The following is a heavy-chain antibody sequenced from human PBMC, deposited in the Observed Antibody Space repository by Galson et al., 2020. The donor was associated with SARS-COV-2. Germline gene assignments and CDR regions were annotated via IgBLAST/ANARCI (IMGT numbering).Heavy chain of an antibody. J-gene: IGHJ6*02. D-gene: IGHD6-13*01. CDR3: AVKWRFAAAESYYGMDF. Sequence: SGPTLVKPTQTLTLTYTFTGFSLSTTGEGVGWIRQPPGKALEWLALIYCNDNKRYSTSPKSRLTITKDTTKNQVVLTMTNMDPVATATYYCAVKWRFAAAESYYGMDFWGQGSLVTVSS. CDR2: IYCNDNK. V-gene: IGHV2-5*01. CDR1: GFSLSTTGEG.